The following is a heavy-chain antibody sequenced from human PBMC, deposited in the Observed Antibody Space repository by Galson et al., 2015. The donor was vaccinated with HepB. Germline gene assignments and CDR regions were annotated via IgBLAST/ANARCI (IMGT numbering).Heavy chain of an antibody. CDR1: GYTFTSYG. D-gene: IGHD6-19*01. V-gene: IGHV1-18*01. CDR2: ISAYNGNT. J-gene: IGHJ4*02. Sequence: SVKVSCKASGYTFTSYGISWVRQAPGQGLEWMGWISAYNGNTNYAQKLQGRVTMTTDTSTSTAYMELRSLRSDDTAVYYCARDQSSGWYGVAFDYWGQGTLVTVSS. CDR3: ARDQSSGWYGVAFDY.